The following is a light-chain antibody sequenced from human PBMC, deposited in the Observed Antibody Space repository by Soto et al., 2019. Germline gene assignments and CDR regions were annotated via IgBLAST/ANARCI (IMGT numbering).Light chain of an antibody. CDR2: EAS. Sequence: DIKMTQSPSILSASVGDRVTITCRASQRVSAWLAWYQQRPGNAPRLLIYEASTLQSGVPSRFSAAGSGTEFTLTINSLQPEDLVTYYCQQYENYPWTFGQGTKVEIK. CDR3: QQYENYPWT. CDR1: QRVSAW. V-gene: IGKV1-5*03. J-gene: IGKJ1*01.